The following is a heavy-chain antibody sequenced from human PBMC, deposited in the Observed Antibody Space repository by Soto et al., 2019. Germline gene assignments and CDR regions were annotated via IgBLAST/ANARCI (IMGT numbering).Heavy chain of an antibody. CDR1: GYTFTSYG. J-gene: IGHJ4*02. CDR2: ISAYNGNT. V-gene: IGHV1-18*01. D-gene: IGHD5-12*01. CDR3: ARTFGYSGYDSRFDY. Sequence: QVQLVQSGAEVKKPGASVQVSCKASGYTFTSYGISWVRQAPGQGLEWMGWISAYNGNTNYAQKLQGIVTMTTDTSTSTAYMELRSMRSDDTAVYYCARTFGYSGYDSRFDYWGQGTLVTVSS.